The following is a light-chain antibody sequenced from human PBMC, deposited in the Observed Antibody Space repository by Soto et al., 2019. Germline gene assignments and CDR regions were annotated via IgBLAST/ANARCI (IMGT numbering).Light chain of an antibody. CDR1: SSDVGGYNY. CDR3: SSYTSSSPLDV. J-gene: IGLJ1*01. Sequence: QSVLTQPASVSGSPGQSITISCTGTSSDVGGYNYVSWYQQHPGKAPKLMIYDVSNRPSGVSNRFSGSQSGNTASLTISGLQAEDEADYYCSSYTSSSPLDVFGTGTKVT. V-gene: IGLV2-14*01. CDR2: DVS.